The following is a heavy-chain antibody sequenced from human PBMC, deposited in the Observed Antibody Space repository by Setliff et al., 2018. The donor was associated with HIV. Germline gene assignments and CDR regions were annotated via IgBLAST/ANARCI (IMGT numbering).Heavy chain of an antibody. J-gene: IGHJ3*02. V-gene: IGHV1-18*01. CDR2: ISAYNGYV. CDR1: GSTFSTYD. D-gene: IGHD3-22*01. Sequence: ASVKVSCKASGSTFSTYDINWVRQAPGQGPEWMGWISAYNGYVRYAQEFQGRVTLTTDRSTDTAYMELRSLTSDDTAMYYCARDDSNDFYSYAFDIWGQGTMVTVSS. CDR3: ARDDSNDFYSYAFDI.